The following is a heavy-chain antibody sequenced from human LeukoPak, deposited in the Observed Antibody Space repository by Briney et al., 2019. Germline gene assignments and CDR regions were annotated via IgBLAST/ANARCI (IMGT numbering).Heavy chain of an antibody. CDR1: GFTFSSYA. CDR2: IIGSGGST. J-gene: IGHJ4*02. CDR3: AKARAIVVVIPYLDY. V-gene: IGHV3-23*01. D-gene: IGHD3-22*01. Sequence: GGSLRLSCAASGFTFSSYAMSWVRQAPGKGLEWVSAIIGSGGSTYYADSVKGRFTISRDNSKNTLYLQMNSLRAEDTAVYYCAKARAIVVVIPYLDYWGQGTLVTVSS.